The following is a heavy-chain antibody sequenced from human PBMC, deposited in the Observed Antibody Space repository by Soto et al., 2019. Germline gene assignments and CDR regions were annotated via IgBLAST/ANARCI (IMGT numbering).Heavy chain of an antibody. V-gene: IGHV1-18*01. CDR2: ISAHNGNT. CDR1: GYTFTSYG. J-gene: IGHJ4*02. Sequence: QVHLVQSGAEVKKPGASVKVSCKASGYTFTSYGMTWVRQAPGQGLAWMGWISAHNGNTDYSHKHQATVIVTRETSTNTADMQLGSFRSEDRAVYDSERGGYGDYWGQGALVPVSS. D-gene: IGHD1-1*01. CDR3: ERGGYGDY.